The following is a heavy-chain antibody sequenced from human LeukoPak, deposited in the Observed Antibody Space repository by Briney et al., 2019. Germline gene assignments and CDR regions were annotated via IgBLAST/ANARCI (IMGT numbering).Heavy chain of an antibody. CDR3: CHSLSGRTGAFDI. V-gene: IGHV6-1*01. Sequence: SQTLSLTCAISGNSVSSNSAAWNWIRQSPSRGLEWLGRTYYRSKWYNDYAVSVKSRITINPDTSKNQFSLQLDSVTPEDTAVYYCCHSLSGRTGAFDIWGRGTVVTVSS. D-gene: IGHD2-21*01. CDR1: GNSVSSNSAA. J-gene: IGHJ3*02. CDR2: TYYRSKWYN.